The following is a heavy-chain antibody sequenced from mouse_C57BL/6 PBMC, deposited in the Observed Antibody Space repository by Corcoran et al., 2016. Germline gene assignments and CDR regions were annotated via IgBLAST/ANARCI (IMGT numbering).Heavy chain of an antibody. CDR1: GYTFTTYG. CDR3: ASPLYYGSSYEAWFAY. D-gene: IGHD1-1*01. J-gene: IGHJ3*01. Sequence: QIQLVQSGPELKKPGETVKISCKASGYTFTTYGMSWVKQAPGKGLKWMGWINTYSGVPTYADDFKGRFAFSLETSASTAYLQINNLKNEDTATYCCASPLYYGSSYEAWFAYWGQGTLVTVSA. V-gene: IGHV9-3*01. CDR2: INTYSGVP.